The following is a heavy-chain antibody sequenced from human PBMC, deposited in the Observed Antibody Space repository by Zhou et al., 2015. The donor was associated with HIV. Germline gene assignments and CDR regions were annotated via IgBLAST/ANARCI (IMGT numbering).Heavy chain of an antibody. CDR1: GGTFNTYA. Sequence: QVQLVQSGAEVRKPGSSVKVSCKASGGTFNTYAMSWVRQGPGQGLEWMGGIIPIFGTANYAQKFQGRVTITADRSTTIAYMELRSLRSEDTAVYYCARGFSHGDYEVFLKEWGQGTLVTVSS. CDR3: ARGFSHGDYEVFLKE. J-gene: IGHJ1*01. CDR2: IIPIFGTA. V-gene: IGHV1-69*06. D-gene: IGHD4-17*01.